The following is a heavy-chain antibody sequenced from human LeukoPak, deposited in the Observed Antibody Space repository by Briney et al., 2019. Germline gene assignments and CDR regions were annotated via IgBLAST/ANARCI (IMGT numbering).Heavy chain of an antibody. J-gene: IGHJ5*02. CDR3: ARYCSGGSCYHPHNWFDP. CDR2: ISPILGIA. D-gene: IGHD2-15*01. Sequence: ASVKVSCKASGGTFSSYSISWVRQAPGQGLEWMGRISPILGIANYAQKFQGRVTITADKSTSTAYMELSSLRSEDTAVYYCARYCSGGSCYHPHNWFDPWGQGTLVTVSS. V-gene: IGHV1-69*02. CDR1: GGTFSSYS.